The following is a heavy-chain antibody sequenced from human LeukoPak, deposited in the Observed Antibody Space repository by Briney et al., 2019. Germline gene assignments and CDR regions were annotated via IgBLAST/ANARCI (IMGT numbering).Heavy chain of an antibody. CDR2: ISISGSYI. CDR3: AKDRGVGSTLDY. V-gene: IGHV3-11*06. Sequence: PGGSLRLSCRASGFTFNDYHMSWLRQAPGKGLEWISYISISGSYINHTDSVKGRFTISRDNAKNSLYLQMTSLRAEDMAVYHCAKDRGVGSTLDYWGQGTLVTVSS. J-gene: IGHJ4*02. D-gene: IGHD1-26*01. CDR1: GFTFNDYH.